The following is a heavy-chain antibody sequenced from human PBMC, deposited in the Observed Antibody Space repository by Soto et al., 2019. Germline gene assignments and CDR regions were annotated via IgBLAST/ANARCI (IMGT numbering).Heavy chain of an antibody. V-gene: IGHV4-31*03. D-gene: IGHD2-2*01. CDR1: GGSISSGGYY. CDR2: IYYSGST. J-gene: IGHJ3*02. CDR3: ARDRGDIVLVPAAMGVAFDI. Sequence: SETLSLTCTVSGGSISSGGYYWSWIRQHPGKGLEWIGYIYYSGSTYYNPSLKSRVTISVDTSKNQFSLKLSSVTAADTAVYYCARDRGDIVLVPAAMGVAFDIWGQGTMVT.